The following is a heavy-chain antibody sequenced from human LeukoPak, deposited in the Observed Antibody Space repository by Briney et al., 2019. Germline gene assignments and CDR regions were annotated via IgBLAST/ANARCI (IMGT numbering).Heavy chain of an antibody. V-gene: IGHV1-46*01. CDR2: INPSGGST. CDR1: GYTFTSYY. Sequence: GASVKVSCKASGYTFTSYYMHWVRQAPGQGLEWMGIINPSGGSTSYAQKFQGRVTMTRDMSTSTVYMELSSLRSEDTAVYYCARERRSSGYSYYYMDVWGKGTTVTVSS. D-gene: IGHD3-22*01. J-gene: IGHJ6*03. CDR3: ARERRSSGYSYYYMDV.